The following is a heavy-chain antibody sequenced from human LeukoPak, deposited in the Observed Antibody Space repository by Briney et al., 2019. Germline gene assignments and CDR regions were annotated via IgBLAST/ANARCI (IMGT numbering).Heavy chain of an antibody. CDR3: ARQYSGSYIDY. Sequence: GGSLRLSCAASGFTVGSYCMNWVRQAPGKGLEWVTVLYSGGSAYYADSVRGRFTISRHNLKNMLYLDMNNLRAEDTAIYYCARQYSGSYIDYWSQGTLVTVSS. CDR1: GFTVGSYC. CDR2: LYSGGSA. V-gene: IGHV3-53*01. D-gene: IGHD1-26*01. J-gene: IGHJ4*02.